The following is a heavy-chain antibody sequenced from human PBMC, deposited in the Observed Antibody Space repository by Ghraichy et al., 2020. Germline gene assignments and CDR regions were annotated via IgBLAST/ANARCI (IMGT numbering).Heavy chain of an antibody. D-gene: IGHD5/OR15-5a*01. Sequence: ASAKVSCKTSGYTFTNYDINWVRQATGQGLEWLGWMNAHDGSTGYAQKFRGRLTMTRNTSTATAYMELSGLRSEDTALYYCARRVPSLDFWGQGTLVTVSS. CDR2: MNAHDGST. CDR1: GYTFTNYD. V-gene: IGHV1-8*01. CDR3: ARRVPSLDF. J-gene: IGHJ4*02.